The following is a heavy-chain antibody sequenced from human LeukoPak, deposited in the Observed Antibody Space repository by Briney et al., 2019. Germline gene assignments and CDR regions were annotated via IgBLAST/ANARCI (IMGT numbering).Heavy chain of an antibody. CDR1: GFTFSDYA. CDR3: VKDRPLVSPAAQFDF. V-gene: IGHV3-23*01. CDR2: ISGGGGST. J-gene: IGHJ4*01. Sequence: GGSLRLSCAASGFTFSDYAMSWVRQTPGKGLEWVSGISGGGGSTSYADSVKGRFAISRDNSKNTLTLHMNSLRDDDSGLYYCVKDRPLVSPAAQFDFWGQGALVIVSS. D-gene: IGHD2-2*01.